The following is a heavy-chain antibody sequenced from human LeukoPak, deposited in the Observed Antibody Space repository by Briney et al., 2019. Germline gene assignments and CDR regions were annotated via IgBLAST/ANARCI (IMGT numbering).Heavy chain of an antibody. CDR1: GFTFDDYA. D-gene: IGHD3-9*01. Sequence: GRSLRLSCAASGFTFDDYAMHWVRQAPGKGLEWVSGISWKNGTIGYADSVKGRFTISRDNAKNSLYLQMNSLRAEDMALYYCAKDIKRYDGDAFDMWGQGTLVTVSS. CDR3: AKDIKRYDGDAFDM. J-gene: IGHJ3*02. V-gene: IGHV3-9*03. CDR2: ISWKNGTI.